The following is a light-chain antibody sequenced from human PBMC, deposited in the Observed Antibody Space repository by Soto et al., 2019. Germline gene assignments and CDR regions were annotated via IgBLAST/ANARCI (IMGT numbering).Light chain of an antibody. V-gene: IGLV2-8*01. CDR2: EVS. Sequence: QSALTQPPSAPGSPGQSVTISCTGTSRDVGGYNYVSWYQQHPGKAPKLMIYEVSKRPSGVPDRFSGSKSGNTASLTVSGLQAEDEDDYYCSSYAGSNNVVFGGGTKLTVL. J-gene: IGLJ2*01. CDR1: SRDVGGYNY. CDR3: SSYAGSNNVV.